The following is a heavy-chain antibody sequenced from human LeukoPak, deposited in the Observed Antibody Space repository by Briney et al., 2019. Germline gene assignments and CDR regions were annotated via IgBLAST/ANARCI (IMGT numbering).Heavy chain of an antibody. CDR1: GYTFTSYD. CDR2: MNPNSGNT. CDR3: ARGVGAAAGTGYYYYMDV. V-gene: IGHV1-8*01. Sequence: ASVKVSCKASGYTFTSYDINWVRQATGLGLEWMGWMNPNSGNTGYAQKFQGRVTMTRNTSISTAYMELSSLRSEDTAVYYCARGVGAAAGTGYYYYMDVWGKGTTVTVSS. J-gene: IGHJ6*03. D-gene: IGHD6-13*01.